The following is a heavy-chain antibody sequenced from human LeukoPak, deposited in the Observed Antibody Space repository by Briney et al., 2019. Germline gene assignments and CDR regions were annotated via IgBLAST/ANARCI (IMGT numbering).Heavy chain of an antibody. CDR2: LFDSVNT. Sequence: SETLSLTCTVSGGSISSHYWSWIRQPPGKGLEWIAYLFDSVNTKDNPSLQSRLTLSADTSKNQFSLRLSSATAADTAVYYCATIKRGSIFGYFESWGQGIKVTVSS. CDR1: GGSISSHY. CDR3: ATIKRGSIFGYFES. D-gene: IGHD5-18*01. J-gene: IGHJ4*02. V-gene: IGHV4-59*11.